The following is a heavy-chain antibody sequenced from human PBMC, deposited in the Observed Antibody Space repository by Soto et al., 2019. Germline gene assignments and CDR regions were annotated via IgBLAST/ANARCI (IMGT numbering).Heavy chain of an antibody. J-gene: IGHJ4*02. D-gene: IGHD2-8*01. CDR2: FYPEDGET. CDR1: GYTLTELS. Sequence: ASVKVSCKVSGYTLTELSIHLVRQAPGKGLEWMGGFYPEDGETIYAQKCQGRVTMTEDTSTDTAYMELSSLRSDDTAVYYCATGHGLIRRPFDYWGQGTLVTVSS. CDR3: ATGHGLIRRPFDY. V-gene: IGHV1-24*01.